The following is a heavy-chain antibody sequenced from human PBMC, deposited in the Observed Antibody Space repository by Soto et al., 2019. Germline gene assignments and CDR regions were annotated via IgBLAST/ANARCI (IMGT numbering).Heavy chain of an antibody. J-gene: IGHJ4*02. CDR1: GYTFNTYN. Sequence: QVQLVQSGAEVKKPGASVKVSCKASGYTFNTYNMYWVRQAPGQGLEWMGVINPSIGSTNYAQKFQGRVIMTRDTPPSTVYMELSTLRSDDTAVYYCARLYSGSPLDYWGQGTLVTVSS. CDR3: ARLYSGSPLDY. CDR2: INPSIGST. D-gene: IGHD1-26*01. V-gene: IGHV1-46*02.